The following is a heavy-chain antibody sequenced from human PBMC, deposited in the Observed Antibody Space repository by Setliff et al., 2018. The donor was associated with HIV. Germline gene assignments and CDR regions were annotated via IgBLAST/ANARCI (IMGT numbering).Heavy chain of an antibody. CDR1: GDSVSSRSYY. J-gene: IGHJ2*01. CDR2: IYFNGST. CDR3: ARGSGIAARRGNWYFDL. V-gene: IGHV4-39*07. Sequence: SETLSLTCSVSGDSVSSRSYYWGWIRQSPGKGLEWIGSIYFNGSTNYNPSLKSRVTISVDTSKNQFSLKLSSLTAADTAVYYCARGSGIAARRGNWYFDLWGRGTLVTVSS. D-gene: IGHD6-6*01.